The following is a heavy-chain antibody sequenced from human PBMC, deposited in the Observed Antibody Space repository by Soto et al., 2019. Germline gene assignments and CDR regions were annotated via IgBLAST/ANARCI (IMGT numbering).Heavy chain of an antibody. CDR1: GFSLTTSGVG. V-gene: IGHV2-5*02. J-gene: IGHJ4*02. Sequence: QITLNESGPTQVKPRQTLTLTCTFSGFSLTTSGVGVGWIRQSPGKAPEWLALIYWDDDKRYSPSLKSRLTIAKYTSNNQVVLTMADLDPADTATYYCAHRVLRTVFGLVTTTAIYFDFCGQGTPVAVS. CDR2: IYWDDDK. D-gene: IGHD3-3*01. CDR3: AHRVLRTVFGLVTTTAIYFDF.